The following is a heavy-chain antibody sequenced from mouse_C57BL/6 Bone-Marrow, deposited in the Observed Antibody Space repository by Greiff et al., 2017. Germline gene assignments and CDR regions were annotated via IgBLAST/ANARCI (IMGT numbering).Heavy chain of an antibody. J-gene: IGHJ4*01. CDR2: ISNGGGST. D-gene: IGHD1-1*01. CDR3: ARQDYYGSSQYYYAMDY. CDR1: GFTFSDYY. Sequence: EVQVVESGGGLVQPGGSLKLSCAASGFTFSDYYMYWVRQTPEKRLEWVAYISNGGGSTYYPDTVKGRFTISRDNAKDTLYLQMSRLQSEDTSMYYCARQDYYGSSQYYYAMDYWGQGTSVTVSS. V-gene: IGHV5-12*01.